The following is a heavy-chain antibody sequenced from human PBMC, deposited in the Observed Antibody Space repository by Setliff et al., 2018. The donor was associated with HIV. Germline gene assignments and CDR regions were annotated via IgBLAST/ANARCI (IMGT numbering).Heavy chain of an antibody. CDR3: ARRRGPMVRGVDPTPSYYFDY. J-gene: IGHJ4*02. CDR2: IYHSGST. D-gene: IGHD3-10*01. V-gene: IGHV4-39*07. CDR1: GDSIRSGDYY. Sequence: ETLSLTCTVSGDSIRSGDYYWSWIRQSPEKGLEWIGSIYHSGSTYYNPSLKSRVTISVDTSKNQFSLKLSSVTAADTAVYYCARRRGPMVRGVDPTPSYYFDYWGQGTLVTVSS.